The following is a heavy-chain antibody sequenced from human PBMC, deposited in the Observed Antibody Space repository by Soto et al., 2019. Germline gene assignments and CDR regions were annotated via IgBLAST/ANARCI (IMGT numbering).Heavy chain of an antibody. J-gene: IGHJ4*02. V-gene: IGHV3-30*09. CDR3: ARRLTKTVSALGY. D-gene: IGHD2-8*01. Sequence: GGSLRLSCSAAGFSFTSFAIHWVRQAPGKGLEWVAVISENGVNKYSAESVRGRFVISRDNSKNTVELEMNSLRPEDTAIYFCARRLTKTVSALGYWGQGTLVTVSS. CDR2: ISENGVNK. CDR1: GFSFTSFA.